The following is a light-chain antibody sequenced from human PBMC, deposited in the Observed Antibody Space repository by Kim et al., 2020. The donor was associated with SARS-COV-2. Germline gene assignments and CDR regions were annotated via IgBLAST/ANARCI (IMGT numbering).Light chain of an antibody. CDR2: GKN. V-gene: IGLV3-19*01. CDR1: SLRSYY. Sequence: SSELTQDPAVPVALGQTVRITCQGDSLRSYYASWYQQKPGQAPVLVIYGKNNRPSGIPDRFSGSSSRNTASLTITWTQAEDEADYYCNSLDSSGNHLVFR. J-gene: IGLJ3*02. CDR3: NSLDSSGNHLV.